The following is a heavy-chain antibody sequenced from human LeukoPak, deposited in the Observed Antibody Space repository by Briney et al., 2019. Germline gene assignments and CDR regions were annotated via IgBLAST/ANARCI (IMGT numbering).Heavy chain of an antibody. D-gene: IGHD3-16*02. V-gene: IGHV4-39*01. CDR1: GGSMSASSYY. Sequence: PSETLSLTCTVSGGSMSASSYYWGWIRQSPGRGLEWIASIYYSGSTYYNLSLKSRVTISVDTSKNQFSLKLSSVTAADTAVYYCARQGMITFGGVIAQTGFFDYWGQGTLVTVSS. J-gene: IGHJ4*02. CDR2: IYYSGST. CDR3: ARQGMITFGGVIAQTGFFDY.